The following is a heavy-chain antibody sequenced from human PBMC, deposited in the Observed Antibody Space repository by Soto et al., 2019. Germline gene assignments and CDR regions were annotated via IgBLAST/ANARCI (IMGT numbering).Heavy chain of an antibody. CDR3: ARAQPTYSSSYFDY. V-gene: IGHV3-23*01. D-gene: IGHD3-22*01. Sequence: EVQLLESGGDLVPPGGSLRLSCAASGFTFSSYAMSWVRQAPGKGLEWVSTISGRGDDTYYTDSVKGRFTISRDNSKNTLYVHMNSPRAEDTAVYYCARAQPTYSSSYFDYWGQGTLVTVSS. J-gene: IGHJ4*02. CDR2: ISGRGDDT. CDR1: GFTFSSYA.